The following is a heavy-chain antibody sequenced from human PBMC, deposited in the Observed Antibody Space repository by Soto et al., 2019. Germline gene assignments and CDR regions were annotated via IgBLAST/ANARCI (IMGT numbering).Heavy chain of an antibody. CDR1: GGTFSSYA. J-gene: IGHJ4*02. CDR2: IIPIFGTA. Sequence: VQLVQSGAEVKKPGASVKVSCKASGGTFSSYAISWVRQAPGQGLEWMGGIIPIFGTANYAQKFQGRVTITADESTSTAYMELSSLRSEDTAVYDCARGMFGNYYDSSGYYYGDYWGQGTLVTVSS. V-gene: IGHV1-69*01. CDR3: ARGMFGNYYDSSGYYYGDY. D-gene: IGHD3-22*01.